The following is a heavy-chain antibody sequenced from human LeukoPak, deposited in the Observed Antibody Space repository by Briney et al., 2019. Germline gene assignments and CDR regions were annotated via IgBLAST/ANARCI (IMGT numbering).Heavy chain of an antibody. CDR1: GFTFSSYS. CDR3: AREGPYYDDWFDP. J-gene: IGHJ5*02. V-gene: IGHV3-21*01. D-gene: IGHD3-22*01. Sequence: PGGSLRLSCAASGFTFSSYSMNWVRQAPGKGLEWVSSISSSSSYIYYTDSVKGRFTISRDNAKNSLYLQMNSLRAEDTAVYYCAREGPYYDDWFDPWGQGTLVTVSS. CDR2: ISSSSSYI.